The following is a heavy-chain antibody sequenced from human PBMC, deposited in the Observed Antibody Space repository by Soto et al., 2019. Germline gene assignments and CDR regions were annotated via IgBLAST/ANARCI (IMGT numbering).Heavy chain of an antibody. CDR2: ISGSGDT. Sequence: PGVSLRRSYAASVITFRSYSMICGRQSPGKRLDWVLTISGSGDTYHAVSGNGRFPISRGNSKNTLYLQMNSMSAEDTVVYYCEKLLGFTYGYPFDYWGHGTLVTVSS. V-gene: IGHV3-23*01. J-gene: IGHJ4*01. D-gene: IGHD5-18*01. CDR3: EKLLGFTYGYPFDY. CDR1: VITFRSYS.